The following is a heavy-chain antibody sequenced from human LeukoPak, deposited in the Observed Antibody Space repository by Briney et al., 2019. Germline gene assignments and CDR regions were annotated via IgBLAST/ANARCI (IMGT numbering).Heavy chain of an antibody. D-gene: IGHD3-22*01. J-gene: IGHJ4*02. Sequence: SETLSLTCTVSGGSISSYYWSWIRQPPGKGLEWIGYIYYSGSTNYNPSLKSRVTMSVDTSKNQFSLKLSSVTAADTAVYYCARSGYYYDSSGYYYIDYWGQGTLVTVSS. CDR3: ARSGYYYDSSGYYYIDY. CDR1: GGSISSYY. CDR2: IYYSGST. V-gene: IGHV4-59*12.